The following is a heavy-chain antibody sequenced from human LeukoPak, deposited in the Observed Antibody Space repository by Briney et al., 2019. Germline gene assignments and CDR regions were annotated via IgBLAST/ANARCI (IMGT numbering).Heavy chain of an antibody. CDR2: INHSGST. V-gene: IGHV4-34*01. CDR1: GGSFSGYY. J-gene: IGHJ5*02. Sequence: SETLSLTCAVYGGSFSGYYWSWIRQPPGKGLEWIGEINHSGSTNYNPSLKSRVTISVDTSKNQFSLKLSSVTAADTAVYYCARDRPRLYSSGWRNWFDPWGQGTLVTVSS. CDR3: ARDRPRLYSSGWRNWFDP. D-gene: IGHD6-19*01.